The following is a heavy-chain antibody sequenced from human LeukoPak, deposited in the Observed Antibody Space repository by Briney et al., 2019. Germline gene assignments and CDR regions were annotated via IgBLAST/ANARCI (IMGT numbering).Heavy chain of an antibody. V-gene: IGHV3-33*06. CDR1: GFNFGIYG. CDR3: AKDGSSTWNQPPDHFDN. CDR2: MWDDGTNE. J-gene: IGHJ4*02. D-gene: IGHD6-13*01. Sequence: PGRSLRLSCTASGFNFGIYGMHWVRQAPGKGLEWVAVMWDDGTNEHYVESVKGRFTISRDNGKRTLYLQMNSLRVEDTAIYYCAKDGSSTWNQPPDHFDNWGQGTLVTVSS.